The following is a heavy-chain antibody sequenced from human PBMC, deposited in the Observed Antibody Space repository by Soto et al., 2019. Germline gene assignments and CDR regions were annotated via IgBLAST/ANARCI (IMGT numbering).Heavy chain of an antibody. CDR2: MNPNSGNT. D-gene: IGHD1-26*01. CDR3: AREASSWELLYYYYGMDV. CDR1: GYTFTSYD. J-gene: IGHJ6*02. V-gene: IGHV1-8*01. Sequence: QVQLVQSGAEVKKPGASVKVSCKASGYTFTSYDINWVRQATGQGLEWMGWMNPNSGNTGYAQKFQGRVTMTRNTSISTAYMELSSLRSEDTAVYYCAREASSWELLYYYYGMDVWGQGTTVTVSS.